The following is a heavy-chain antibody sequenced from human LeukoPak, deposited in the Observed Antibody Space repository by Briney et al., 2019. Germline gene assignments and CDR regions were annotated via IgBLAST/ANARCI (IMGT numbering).Heavy chain of an antibody. CDR2: IYTSGNT. CDR1: GALISSYY. V-gene: IGHV4-4*09. CDR3: ARRGTIFGPESL. D-gene: IGHD3-3*01. J-gene: IGHJ2*01. Sequence: SETLSLTCNVSGALISSYYWSWIRQPPGKGLEWIGYIYTSGNTDYNPSLKSRVSMSLDTSKSQLSLNLSSVTAADTAVYFCARRGTIFGPESLWGRGTLVTVSS.